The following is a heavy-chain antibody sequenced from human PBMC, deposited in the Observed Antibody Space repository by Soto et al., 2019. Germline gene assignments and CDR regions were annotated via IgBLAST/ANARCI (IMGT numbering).Heavy chain of an antibody. J-gene: IGHJ6*02. CDR1: GITFYSFS. CDR3: ARDEGYGMDV. V-gene: IGHV3-21*01. CDR2: ISNSGTKK. Sequence: GGSLRLSCVASGITFYSFSVNWVRQAPGKGLEWFSSISNSGTKKNYADSVKGRFTISRDTANNSVFLQMNNLRGEDTAVYYCARDEGYGMDVWGQGTTVTVYS.